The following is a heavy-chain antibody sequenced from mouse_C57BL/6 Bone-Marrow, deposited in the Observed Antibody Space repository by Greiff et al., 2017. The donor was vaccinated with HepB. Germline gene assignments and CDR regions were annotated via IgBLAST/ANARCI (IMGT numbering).Heavy chain of an antibody. V-gene: IGHV1-81*01. CDR2: IYPRSGNT. CDR3: ARAADGYYAWFAY. CDR1: GYTFTSYG. J-gene: IGHJ3*01. Sequence: QVQLQQSGAELVRPGASVKLSCKASGYTFTSYGISWVKQRPGQGLEWIGEIYPRSGNTYYNEKFKGKATLTADKSSSTAYMELRSLTSEDSAVYFCARAADGYYAWFAYWGQGTLVTVSA. D-gene: IGHD2-3*01.